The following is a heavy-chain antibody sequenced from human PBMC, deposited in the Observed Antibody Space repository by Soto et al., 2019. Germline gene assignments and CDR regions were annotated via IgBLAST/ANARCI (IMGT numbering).Heavy chain of an antibody. CDR1: GGSISSGGYY. D-gene: IGHD2-2*01. CDR2: IYYSGST. CDR3: ARVPAAHNYMDA. V-gene: IGHV4-31*03. J-gene: IGHJ6*02. Sequence: QVQLQESGPGLVKPSQTLSLTCTVSGGSISSGGYYWSWIRQHPGKGLEWIGYIYYSGSTYYNPSLKRRVTTAVDTSKNHFTLKLSSVTAADAAVYSCARVPAAHNYMDAWGQGTTVTVSS.